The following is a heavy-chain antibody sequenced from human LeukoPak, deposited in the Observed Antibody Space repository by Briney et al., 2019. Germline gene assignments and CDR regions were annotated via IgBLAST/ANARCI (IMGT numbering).Heavy chain of an antibody. J-gene: IGHJ6*02. D-gene: IGHD2-15*01. CDR3: AKDMGLRQPCSGGSCYRGHYYYYYGMDV. Sequence: GGSLRLSCAASGFTFDDYAMHWVRQAPGKGLEWVSGISWNSGSIGYADSVKGRFTISRDNAKNSLYLQMNSLRAEDTALYYCAKDMGLRQPCSGGSCYRGHYYYYYGMDVWGQGTTVTVSS. CDR1: GFTFDDYA. V-gene: IGHV3-9*01. CDR2: ISWNSGSI.